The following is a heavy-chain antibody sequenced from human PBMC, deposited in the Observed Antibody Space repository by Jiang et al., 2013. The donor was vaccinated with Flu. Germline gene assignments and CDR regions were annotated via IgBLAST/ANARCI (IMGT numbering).Heavy chain of an antibody. CDR1: GYTFTSYA. V-gene: IGHV1-3*01. J-gene: IGHJ6*02. CDR2: INAGNGNT. CDR3: ARGGLYDSSGYFPNYYYYGMDV. Sequence: GAEVKKPGASVKVSCKASGYTFTSYAMHWVRQAPGQRLEWMGWINAGNGNTKYSQKFQGRVTITRDTSASTAYMELSSLRSEDTAVYYCARGGLYDSSGYFPNYYYYGMDVWGQGTTVTVSS. D-gene: IGHD3-22*01.